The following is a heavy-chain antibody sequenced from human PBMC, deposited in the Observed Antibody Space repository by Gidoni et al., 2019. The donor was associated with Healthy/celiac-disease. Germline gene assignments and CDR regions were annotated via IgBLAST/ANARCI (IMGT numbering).Heavy chain of an antibody. J-gene: IGHJ1*01. Sequence: EVQLLESGGGLVQPGGSLSLSCAASGFTFSSYAMSWVRQAPGKGLGWVSAISGSGGSTYYADSVKGRFTISRDNSKNTLYLQMNSLRAEDTAVYYCAKDSPAGIAVAGHWGQGTLVTVSS. CDR3: AKDSPAGIAVAGH. V-gene: IGHV3-23*01. CDR2: ISGSGGST. D-gene: IGHD6-19*01. CDR1: GFTFSSYA.